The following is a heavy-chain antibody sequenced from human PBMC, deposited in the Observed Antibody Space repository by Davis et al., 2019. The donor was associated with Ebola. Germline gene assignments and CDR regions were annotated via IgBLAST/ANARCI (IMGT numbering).Heavy chain of an antibody. V-gene: IGHV3-21*06. J-gene: IGHJ5*02. D-gene: IGHD1-26*01. CDR3: AREVGSQRSSAEGWFDP. Sequence: PGGSLRLSCATSGFTFSTYTMTWVRQAPGKGLEWVSSVSRNSAYIYYADSVKGRFTISRDNNATNFLYLQMDGLRVEDTAVYYCAREVGSQRSSAEGWFDPWGQGTLVTVSS. CDR1: GFTFSTYT. CDR2: VSRNSAYI.